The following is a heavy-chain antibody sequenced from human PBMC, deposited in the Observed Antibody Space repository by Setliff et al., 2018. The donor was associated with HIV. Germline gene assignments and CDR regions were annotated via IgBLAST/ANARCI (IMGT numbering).Heavy chain of an antibody. Sequence: ASVKVSCKTSGYTFTGHFLHWVRQAPGQGLEWMGYIDPNTGDTNYAQKFQGRATFSTDTSVSTAYVELERLSSDDTAIYYCVKADVLLCDFWGPGTLVTVSS. CDR2: IDPNTGDT. CDR3: VKADVLLCDF. J-gene: IGHJ4*02. CDR1: GYTFTGHF. V-gene: IGHV1-2*02. D-gene: IGHD3-16*01.